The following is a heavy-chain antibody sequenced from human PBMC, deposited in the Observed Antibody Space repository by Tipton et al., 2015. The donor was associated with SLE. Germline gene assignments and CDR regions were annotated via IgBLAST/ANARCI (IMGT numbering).Heavy chain of an antibody. CDR2: INQDGNEK. CDR1: GFTFSNHW. J-gene: IGHJ4*02. CDR3: SRSLVD. V-gene: IGHV3-7*01. Sequence: SLRLSCAASGFTFSNHWMDWVRQAPGKGLEWVANINQDGNEKYYVDSVRGRFTISRDNVGNSVFLQINSLRAEDTSVYYCSRSLVDWGQGTLVTVSS. D-gene: IGHD2-15*01.